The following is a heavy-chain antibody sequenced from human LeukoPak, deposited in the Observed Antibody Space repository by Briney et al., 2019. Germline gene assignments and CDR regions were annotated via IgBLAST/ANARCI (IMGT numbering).Heavy chain of an antibody. J-gene: IGHJ4*01. CDR1: GGSFSGYY. CDR2: INHSGST. V-gene: IGHV4-34*01. CDR3: ARGRGVYTIFDY. Sequence: SETLSLTCAVYGGSFSGYYWSWIRQPPGKGLEWIGEINHSGSTNYNPSLKSRVTISVDTSKNQFSLKLSSVTAADTAVYYCARGRGVYTIFDYWGQEPWSPSPQ. D-gene: IGHD3-10*01.